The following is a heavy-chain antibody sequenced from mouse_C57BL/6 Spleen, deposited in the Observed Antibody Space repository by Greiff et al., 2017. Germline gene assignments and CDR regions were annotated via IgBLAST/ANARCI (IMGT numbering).Heavy chain of an antibody. Sequence: VQLQQSGPVLVKPGASVKMSCKASGYTFTDYYMTWVKQSPGKSLEWIGVINPYNGGTSYNQKFKGKATLTVDKSSSTAYMELNSLTSGDSAGYYWARGNDGYAWFAYWGQGTLVTVAA. CDR2: INPYNGGT. J-gene: IGHJ3*01. CDR3: ARGNDGYAWFAY. D-gene: IGHD2-3*01. CDR1: GYTFTDYY. V-gene: IGHV1-19*01.